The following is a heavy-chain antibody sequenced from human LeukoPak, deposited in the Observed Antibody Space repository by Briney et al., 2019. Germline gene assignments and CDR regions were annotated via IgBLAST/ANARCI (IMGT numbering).Heavy chain of an antibody. V-gene: IGHV3-33*01. D-gene: IGHD2/OR15-2a*01. Sequence: GGSLRLSCAASGFIFSDYGMHWVRQAPGKGLEWVAVIWNNGNNRYADSVRGRFTISRDDSKNTLYLQMDSLRAEDTAMYYCVRDSEYAFDFWGQGVLVTVSS. J-gene: IGHJ4*02. CDR2: IWNNGNNR. CDR3: VRDSEYAFDF. CDR1: GFIFSDYG.